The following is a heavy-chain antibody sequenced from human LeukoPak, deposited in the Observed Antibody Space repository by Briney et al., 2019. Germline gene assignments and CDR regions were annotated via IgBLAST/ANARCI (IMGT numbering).Heavy chain of an antibody. D-gene: IGHD5-18*01. CDR2: IYHSGST. V-gene: IGHV4-4*02. CDR3: ASSRGYSYGFFDY. CDR1: GGSISSSNW. Sequence: SETLSLTCAVSGGSISSSNWWSWVRQPPGKGLEWIGEIYHSGSTNYNPSLKSRVTISVDKSKNQFSLKLSSVTAADTAVYYCASSRGYSYGFFDYWGQGTLVTVSS. J-gene: IGHJ4*02.